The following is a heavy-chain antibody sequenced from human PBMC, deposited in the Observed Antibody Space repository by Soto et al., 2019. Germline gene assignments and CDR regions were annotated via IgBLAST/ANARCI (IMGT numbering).Heavy chain of an antibody. V-gene: IGHV1-69*13. Sequence: GASVKVSCNASGGTFSSYAISWVRQAPGQGLEWMGGIIPIFGTANYAQKFQGRVTITADESTSTAYMELSSLRSEDTAVYYCARDQSLAGLRTMWGQGTLVTVSS. CDR3: ARDQSLAGLRTM. D-gene: IGHD6-19*01. CDR1: GGTFSSYA. J-gene: IGHJ4*02. CDR2: IIPIFGTA.